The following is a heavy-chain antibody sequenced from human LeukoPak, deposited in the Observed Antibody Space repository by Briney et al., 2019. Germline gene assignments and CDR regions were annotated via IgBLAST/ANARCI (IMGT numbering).Heavy chain of an antibody. V-gene: IGHV3-23*01. J-gene: IGHJ4*02. Sequence: GGSLRLSCAASGFTFSSYAMSWVRQAPGKGLEWVSAISGSGGSTYYADSVKGRFTISRDNSKNTLYLQMNSLRAEDTAVYYYTTDDIVVVPAAMYYWGQGTLVTVSS. D-gene: IGHD2-2*01. CDR1: GFTFSSYA. CDR2: ISGSGGST. CDR3: TTDDIVVVPAAMYY.